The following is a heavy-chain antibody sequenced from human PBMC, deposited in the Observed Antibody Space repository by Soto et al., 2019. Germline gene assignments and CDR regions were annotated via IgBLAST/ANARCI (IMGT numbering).Heavy chain of an antibody. D-gene: IGHD3-10*01. J-gene: IGHJ4*02. Sequence: SETLSLTCTVSGGSISSYYWSWIRQPPGKGLEWIGYIYYSGSTNYNPSLKSRVTISVDTSKNQFSLKLSSVTAADTAVYYCATLITMFRGALGRFDYWGQGTLVTVSS. CDR3: ATLITMFRGALGRFDY. V-gene: IGHV4-59*01. CDR1: GGSISSYY. CDR2: IYYSGST.